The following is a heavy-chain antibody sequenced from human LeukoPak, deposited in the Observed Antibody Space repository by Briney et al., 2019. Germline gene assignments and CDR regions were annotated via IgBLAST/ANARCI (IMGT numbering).Heavy chain of an antibody. CDR2: INPNSGGT. CDR3: ARVKPHMSRVGATTWWFDP. CDR1: GYTFTGYY. V-gene: IGHV1-2*02. D-gene: IGHD1-26*01. J-gene: IGHJ5*02. Sequence: EASVKVSCKASGYTFTGYYMHWVRQAPGQGLEWMGWINPNSGGTNYAQKFQGRVTVTRDTSISTAYMELSRLRSDDTAVYYCARVKPHMSRVGATTWWFDPWGQGTLVTVSS.